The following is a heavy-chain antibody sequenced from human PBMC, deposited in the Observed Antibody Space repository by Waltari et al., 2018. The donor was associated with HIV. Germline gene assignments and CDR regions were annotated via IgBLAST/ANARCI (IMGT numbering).Heavy chain of an antibody. CDR1: GGSFSAYY. V-gene: IGHV4-34*01. Sequence: QVQLQQWGAGLLKPSETLSLTCAVYGGSFSAYYWSWIRQPPGKGLEWIGEIDHRGSTNCTPSLKSRVTISVDTSKNQCSLKLSSVTAADTAVYYCARGREGGTYSEFDYWGQGTLVTVSS. CDR2: IDHRGST. D-gene: IGHD1-26*01. CDR3: ARGREGGTYSEFDY. J-gene: IGHJ4*02.